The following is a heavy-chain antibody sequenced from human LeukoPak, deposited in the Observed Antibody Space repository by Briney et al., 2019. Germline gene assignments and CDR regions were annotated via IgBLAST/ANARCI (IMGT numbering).Heavy chain of an antibody. CDR1: GFTFSSYE. CDR3: AKDTCSGGSCYWLDY. D-gene: IGHD2-15*01. Sequence: GGSLRLSCAASGFTFSSYEMNWVRQAPGKGLEWVSYISSSGSTIYYADSVKGRFTISRDNAKNSLYLQMNSLRAEDTAIYYCAKDTCSGGSCYWLDYWGQGTLVTVSS. CDR2: ISSSGSTI. J-gene: IGHJ4*02. V-gene: IGHV3-48*03.